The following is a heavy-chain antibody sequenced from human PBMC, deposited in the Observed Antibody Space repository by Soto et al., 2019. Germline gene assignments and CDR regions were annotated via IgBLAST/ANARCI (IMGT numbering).Heavy chain of an antibody. J-gene: IGHJ4*02. D-gene: IGHD3-10*01. CDR3: ARGGYTGVRGYLED. CDR2: LYGDGST. Sequence: EVEVVQSGGGLIQPGGSLRLSCAASGFTVSLNYMSWVRQAPGKGLEWVAVLYGDGSTYYADSVKGRFTISRDNSRNTLYLHVNSLRVDDTALYYCARGGYTGVRGYLEDWGQGTLVTVSS. V-gene: IGHV3-53*01. CDR1: GFTVSLNY.